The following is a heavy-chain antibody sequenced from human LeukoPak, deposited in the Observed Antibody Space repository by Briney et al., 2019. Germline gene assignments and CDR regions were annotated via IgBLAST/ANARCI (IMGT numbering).Heavy chain of an antibody. J-gene: IGHJ4*02. CDR2: IYISGST. V-gene: IGHV4-61*02. Sequence: SQTLSLTCTVSGGSISSASYYWSWIRQPAGKGLEWIGRIYISGSTNYNPSLKSRVTISVDTSKNQFSLKLSSVTAADTAVYYCARDQGSIILGYFDYWGQGTLVTVSS. CDR1: GGSISSASYY. D-gene: IGHD1-14*01. CDR3: ARDQGSIILGYFDY.